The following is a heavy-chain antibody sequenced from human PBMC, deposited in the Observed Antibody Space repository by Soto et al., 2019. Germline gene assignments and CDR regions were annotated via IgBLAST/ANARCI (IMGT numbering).Heavy chain of an antibody. CDR1: GYTFTSYG. CDR3: ARGQIQSDFDY. J-gene: IGHJ4*02. D-gene: IGHD3-3*01. V-gene: IGHV1-18*04. CDR2: ITAYNDNT. Sequence: VASVKVSCKASGYTFTSYGLNWVRQAPGQGLEWMGWITAYNDNTNYAQKVQGRAILTIDTSTTTGYMELRSLRSDDTAVYYCARGQIQSDFDYWGQGTLVTVSS.